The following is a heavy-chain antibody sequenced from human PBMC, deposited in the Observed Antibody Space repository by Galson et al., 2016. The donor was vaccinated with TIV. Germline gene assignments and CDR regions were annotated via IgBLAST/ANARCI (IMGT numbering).Heavy chain of an antibody. J-gene: IGHJ4*02. CDR2: IDPRSVAT. Sequence: SVKVSCKASGDTFTGYYVHWVRQAPGQGLEWMGWIDPRSVATNYAQKFQGRVTMTRDTSISTAHMELTRLTPDDTAVYYCARARYGDSFDYWGQGTLVTVSS. CDR3: ARARYGDSFDY. D-gene: IGHD4-17*01. V-gene: IGHV1-2*02. CDR1: GDTFTGYY.